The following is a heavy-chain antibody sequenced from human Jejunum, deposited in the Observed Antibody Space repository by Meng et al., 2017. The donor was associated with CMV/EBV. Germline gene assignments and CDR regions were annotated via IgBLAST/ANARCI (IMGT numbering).Heavy chain of an antibody. CDR3: ARRGNFLSKNALDI. CDR1: GSVSSGSNY. CDR2: IYYSGST. Sequence: GSVSSGSNYWNWIRQPPGKGLDWLGYIYYSGSTTYNPSLKSRVTISIDTSKNQFSLKLSSVTAADTAVYYCARRGNFLSKNALDIWGQGTMVTVSS. D-gene: IGHD2/OR15-2a*01. V-gene: IGHV4-61*07. J-gene: IGHJ3*02.